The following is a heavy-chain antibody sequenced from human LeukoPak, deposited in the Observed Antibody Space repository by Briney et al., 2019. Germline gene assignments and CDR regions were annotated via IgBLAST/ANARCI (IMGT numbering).Heavy chain of an antibody. D-gene: IGHD3-22*01. V-gene: IGHV3-33*01. CDR2: IWYDGSKK. CDR3: ARAQDYDSSGYVDAFDM. CDR1: GFTFIIYG. J-gene: IGHJ3*02. Sequence: GGSLRLSCVASGFTFIIYGMHGGRQAPGKGVWWVAVIWYDGSKKYYAASEKGRFTISRDNSKNTLYLQMNSLRVEDTAVYYCARAQDYDSSGYVDAFDMWGQGTMVTVSS.